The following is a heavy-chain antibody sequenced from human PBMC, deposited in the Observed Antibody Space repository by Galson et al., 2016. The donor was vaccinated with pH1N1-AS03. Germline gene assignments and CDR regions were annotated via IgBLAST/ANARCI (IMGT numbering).Heavy chain of an antibody. Sequence: SLRLSCAASGFTFSSYWMHWVRQAPGKGLVWVSRINSDGRSTSYADSVKGRFTISRDNAKNTLYLQMNSLRAEDTVVYYCARWIGGVGATKYYFDYWGQGTLVTVSS. CDR2: INSDGRST. CDR3: ARWIGGVGATKYYFDY. CDR1: GFTFSSYW. D-gene: IGHD1-26*01. J-gene: IGHJ4*02. V-gene: IGHV3-74*01.